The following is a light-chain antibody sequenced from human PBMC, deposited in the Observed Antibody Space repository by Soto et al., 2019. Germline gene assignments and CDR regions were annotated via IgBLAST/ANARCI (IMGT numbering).Light chain of an antibody. CDR3: QQYNNWPLT. CDR2: GES. CDR1: QSITEK. J-gene: IGKJ5*01. Sequence: EIVLKQSPDTLSVSPGERATLSCRASQSITEKVVWYQQKSGQPPRLLIFGESTRATGVPARFSGSGSGTEFTLIISSLQSEDFAVYFCQQYNNWPLTFGGGTRLEIK. V-gene: IGKV3-15*01.